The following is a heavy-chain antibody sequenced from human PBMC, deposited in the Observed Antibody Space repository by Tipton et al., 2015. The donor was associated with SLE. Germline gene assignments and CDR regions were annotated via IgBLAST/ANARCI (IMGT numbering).Heavy chain of an antibody. V-gene: IGHV4-59*08. CDR3: ARSSFLYRKPPNELDF. J-gene: IGHJ4*02. CDR2: VFYTGST. D-gene: IGHD1-1*01. CDR1: GGPISGYY. Sequence: TLSLTCTVSGGPISGYYWSWIRQPPGKGLEWIGYVFYTGSTNYNPSLRSRVSISLETSKNQFSLILNSVTAADTAVYYCARSSFLYRKPPNELDFWGRGTHFTVSS.